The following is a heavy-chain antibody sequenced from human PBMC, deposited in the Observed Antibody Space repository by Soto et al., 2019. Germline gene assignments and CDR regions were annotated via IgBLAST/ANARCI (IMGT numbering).Heavy chain of an antibody. CDR2: ISGSGGST. CDR3: AKGRESRSDYNWFDP. J-gene: IGHJ5*02. D-gene: IGHD3-10*01. V-gene: IGHV3-23*01. CDR1: GFTFSSYA. Sequence: HPGGSLRLSCAASGFTFSSYAMSWVRQAPGKGLEWVSAISGSGGSTYYADSVKGRFTISRDNSKNTLYPQMNSLRAEDTAVYYCAKGRESRSDYNWFDPWGQGTLVTVSS.